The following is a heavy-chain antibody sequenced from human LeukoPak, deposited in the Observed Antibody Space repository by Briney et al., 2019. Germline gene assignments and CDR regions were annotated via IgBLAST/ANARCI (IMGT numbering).Heavy chain of an antibody. Sequence: SETLSLTCTVSGGSISSYYWSWIRQPPGKGLEWIGYIYYSGSTNYNPSLKSRVTISVDTSKNQFSLKLSSVTAADTAVYYCARHLGYGDYYYYGMDVWGQGTTVTVSS. CDR1: GGSISSYY. D-gene: IGHD4-17*01. J-gene: IGHJ6*02. CDR3: ARHLGYGDYYYYGMDV. V-gene: IGHV4-59*01. CDR2: IYYSGST.